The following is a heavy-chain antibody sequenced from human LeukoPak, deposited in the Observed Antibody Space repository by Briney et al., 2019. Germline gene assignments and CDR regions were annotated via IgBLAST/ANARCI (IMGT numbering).Heavy chain of an antibody. Sequence: SETLSLTCTVSGGSVSSGTYYWSWIPQPPGKGLEWIGHIYYTGNTHYVPSLNSRVTMSVDTPKNQFSLKLTSVTAADTAVYYCARGTHYYGSGDYWGQGTLVTVSS. V-gene: IGHV4-61*01. CDR1: GGSVSSGTYY. D-gene: IGHD3-10*01. CDR3: ARGTHYYGSGDY. J-gene: IGHJ4*02. CDR2: IYYTGNT.